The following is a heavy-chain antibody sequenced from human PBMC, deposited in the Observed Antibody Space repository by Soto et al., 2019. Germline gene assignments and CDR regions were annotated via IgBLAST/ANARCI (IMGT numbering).Heavy chain of an antibody. J-gene: IGHJ4*02. D-gene: IGHD6-19*01. Sequence: QVRLQQWGAGLLKPSETLSITCAVYGGSFSDYSWIWIRQPPGKGLEWIGEINHSGSTNYNPSLNSRGTMSVVTFSKQFSLRLKSVTAADTAVYYCARGQWLDNYWGQGTQVTVSS. CDR1: GGSFSDYS. CDR3: ARGQWLDNY. V-gene: IGHV4-34*01. CDR2: INHSGST.